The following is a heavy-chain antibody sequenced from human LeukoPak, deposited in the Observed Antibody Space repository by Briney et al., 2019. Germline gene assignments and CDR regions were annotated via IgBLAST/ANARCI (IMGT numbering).Heavy chain of an antibody. CDR1: GGSISSYY. V-gene: IGHV4-4*09. CDR2: IYTSGST. Sequence: SETLSLTRTVSGGSISSYYWSWIRQPPGKGLEWIGYIYTSGSTNYIPSLKSRVTISVDTSTNQFSLKLSSVTAADTAVYYCARHVRGYSYGPFDYWGQGTLVTVSS. J-gene: IGHJ4*02. CDR3: ARHVRGYSYGPFDY. D-gene: IGHD5-18*01.